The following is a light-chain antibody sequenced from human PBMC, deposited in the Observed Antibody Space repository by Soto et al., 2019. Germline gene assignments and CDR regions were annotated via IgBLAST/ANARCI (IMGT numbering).Light chain of an antibody. CDR1: TSDIGGYKY. V-gene: IGLV2-11*01. CDR3: CSYARTTHV. CDR2: DVT. J-gene: IGLJ1*01. Sequence: QSVLTQPPSVSGSPGQSVTISCTGTTSDIGGYKYVSWYQQLPGKAPKLMIFDVTKRPSWVPDRFSGSNSGNTASLTISGLQAEDEAIYYCCSYARTTHVFGTGTKVTVL.